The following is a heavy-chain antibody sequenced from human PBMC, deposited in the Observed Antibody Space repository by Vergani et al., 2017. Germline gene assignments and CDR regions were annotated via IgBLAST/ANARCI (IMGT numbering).Heavy chain of an antibody. CDR3: ARDHSCSSTSCYGFRWFDP. CDR2: IYTSGST. Sequence: QVQLQESGPGLVKPSETLSLTCTVSGGSISSYYWSWIRQPAGKVLEWIGRIYTSGSTNYNPSLKSRVTMSVDTSKNQFSLKLSSVTAADTAVYYCARDHSCSSTSCYGFRWFDPWGQGTLVTVSS. J-gene: IGHJ5*02. V-gene: IGHV4-4*07. D-gene: IGHD2-2*01. CDR1: GGSISSYY.